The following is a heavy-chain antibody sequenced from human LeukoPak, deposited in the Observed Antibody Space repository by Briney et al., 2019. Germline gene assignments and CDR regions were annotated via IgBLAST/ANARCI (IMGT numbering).Heavy chain of an antibody. CDR1: GGSISSGGYY. D-gene: IGHD3-22*01. V-gene: IGHV4-31*03. Sequence: PSETLSLTCTVSGGSISSGGYYWSWIRQHPGKGLEWIGYIYYSGSTYYNPSLKSRVTISVDTSKNQFSLKLSSVTAADTAVYYCARDRSYDSSGAFDIWGQGTMVTVSS. CDR2: IYYSGST. CDR3: ARDRSYDSSGAFDI. J-gene: IGHJ3*02.